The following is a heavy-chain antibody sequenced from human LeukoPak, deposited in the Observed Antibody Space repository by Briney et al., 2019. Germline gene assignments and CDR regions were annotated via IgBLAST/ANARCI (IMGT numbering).Heavy chain of an antibody. J-gene: IGHJ5*02. CDR1: GYTFTGYY. D-gene: IGHD6-19*01. CDR3: AEGIAVAPNH. Sequence: ASVKVSCKASGYTFTGYYMHWVRQAPGQRLEWMGWINPNSGGTNYAQKFQGRVTMTRDTSISTAYMELSSLRSEDTAVYYWAEGIAVAPNHWGQGTLVTVSS. V-gene: IGHV1-2*02. CDR2: INPNSGGT.